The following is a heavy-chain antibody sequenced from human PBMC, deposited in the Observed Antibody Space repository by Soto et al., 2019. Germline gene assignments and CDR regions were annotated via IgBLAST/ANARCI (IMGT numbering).Heavy chain of an antibody. CDR3: ARGRYCINGRCFPNWFDS. CDR1: GDSISTVDYF. J-gene: IGHJ5*01. CDR2: IYKSATT. D-gene: IGHD2-8*01. Sequence: PSETLSLTCSVSGDSISTVDYFWAWIRQPPGQALEYIGYIYKSATTYYNPSFESRVAISLDTSKSQFSLNVTSVTAADTAVYFCARGRYCINGRCFPNWFDSWGQGTLVTVSS. V-gene: IGHV4-30-4*01.